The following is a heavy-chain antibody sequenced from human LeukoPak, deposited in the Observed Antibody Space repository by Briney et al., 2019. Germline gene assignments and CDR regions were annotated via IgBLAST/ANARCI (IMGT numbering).Heavy chain of an antibody. J-gene: IGHJ3*02. CDR2: IYFTGST. CDR1: GGSISTYY. V-gene: IGHV4-59*08. D-gene: IGHD6-13*01. Sequence: PSETLSLTCTVSGGSISTYYWSWIRQPPGRGLEGIGYIYFTGSTNYNPSLQSRVTISVDTSKNQFSLNLTSVTAADTAVYYCARHCASGTCAFDIWGQGTMVTVSS. CDR3: ARHCASGTCAFDI.